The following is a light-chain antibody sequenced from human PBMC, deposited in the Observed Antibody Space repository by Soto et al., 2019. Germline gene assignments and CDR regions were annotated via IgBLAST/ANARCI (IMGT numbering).Light chain of an antibody. CDR2: DAS. CDR1: QSVSSY. Sequence: EIVLTQSPATLSLFPGERATLSCRASQSVSSYLAWYQQKPGQAPRLLIYDASNRATGIPARFSGSGSGTDFTLTISSLEPVDFAGYCGQQRINWSLITFGQGIGLEV. V-gene: IGKV3-11*01. CDR3: QQRINWSLIT. J-gene: IGKJ5*01.